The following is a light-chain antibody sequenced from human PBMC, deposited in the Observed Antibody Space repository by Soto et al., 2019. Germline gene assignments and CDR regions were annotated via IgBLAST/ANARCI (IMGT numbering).Light chain of an antibody. CDR1: SSDLGGYNY. CDR2: EVS. J-gene: IGLJ3*02. Sequence: QAVVTQPPSASGSPGQSVTISCTGTSSDLGGYNYVSWYQQHPGKAPKLMIYEVSKRPSGVPDRFSGSKSGNTASLTVSGLQAEDEADYYCSSYAGSNNLVFGGGTKLTVL. CDR3: SSYAGSNNLV. V-gene: IGLV2-8*01.